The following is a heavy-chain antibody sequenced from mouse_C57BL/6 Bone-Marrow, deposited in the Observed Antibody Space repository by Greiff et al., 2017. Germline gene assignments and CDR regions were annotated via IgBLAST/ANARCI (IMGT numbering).Heavy chain of an antibody. J-gene: IGHJ2*01. CDR2: INPNYGTT. V-gene: IGHV1-39*01. CDR1: GYSFTDYN. Sequence: EVQLQESGPELVKPGASVKISCKASGYSFTDYNMNWVKQSNGKSLEWIGVINPNYGTTSYNQKFKGKATLTVDQSSSTAYMELNSLTSEYSAVYYCACHYYGSIFDYGGQGTTLTVSS. D-gene: IGHD1-1*01. CDR3: ACHYYGSIFDY.